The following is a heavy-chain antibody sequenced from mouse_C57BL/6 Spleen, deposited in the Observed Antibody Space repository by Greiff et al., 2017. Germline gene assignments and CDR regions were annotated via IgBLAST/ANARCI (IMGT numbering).Heavy chain of an antibody. CDR1: GYTFTSYW. CDR2: IHPNSGST. V-gene: IGHV1-64*01. J-gene: IGHJ1*03. CDR3: ARSYWDGDFDV. Sequence: QVQLQQPGAELVKPGASVKLSCKASGYTFTSYWMHWVKQRPGQGLEWIGMIHPNSGSTNYNEKFKSKATLTVDKSSSTAYMQLSSLTSEDSAVYYCARSYWDGDFDVWGTGTTVTVSS. D-gene: IGHD4-1*01.